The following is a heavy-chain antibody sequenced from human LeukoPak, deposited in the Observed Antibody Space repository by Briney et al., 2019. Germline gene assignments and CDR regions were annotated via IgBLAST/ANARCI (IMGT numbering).Heavy chain of an antibody. Sequence: PGGSLRLSCAASGFTFSSYGMHWVRQAPGKGLEWVAVISYDGSNKYYADSVKGRFTISRDNSKNTLYLQMNSLRAEDTAVYYCAKDTKPPNTWAVTTFGMDVWGQGTTVTVSS. V-gene: IGHV3-30*18. D-gene: IGHD4-17*01. CDR1: GFTFSSYG. CDR3: AKDTKPPNTWAVTTFGMDV. CDR2: ISYDGSNK. J-gene: IGHJ6*02.